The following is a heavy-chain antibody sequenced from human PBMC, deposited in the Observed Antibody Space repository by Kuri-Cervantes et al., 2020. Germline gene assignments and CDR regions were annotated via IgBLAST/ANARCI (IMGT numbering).Heavy chain of an antibody. CDR2: IKQDGSEK. CDR1: GFTFSSYW. V-gene: IGHV3-7*01. CDR3: ARESSVTTADFDY. D-gene: IGHD4-11*01. Sequence: GGSLRLSCAASGFTFSSYWMSWVRQAPGKGLEWVANIKQDGSEKYYVDSVKGQFTISRDNAKNSLYLQMNSLRAEDTAVYYCARESSVTTADFDYWGQGTLVTVSS. J-gene: IGHJ4*02.